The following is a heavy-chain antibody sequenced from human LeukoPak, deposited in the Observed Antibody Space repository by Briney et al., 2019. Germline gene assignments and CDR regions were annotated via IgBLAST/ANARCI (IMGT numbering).Heavy chain of an antibody. CDR2: IYYSGST. CDR1: GGSISSSRYF. V-gene: IGHV4-39*01. J-gene: IGHJ5*02. Sequence: SETLSLTCTVSGGSISSSRYFWGWIRQPPGKGLEWIGSIYYSGSTYYNPSLKSRVTISVDTSKNQFSLKLSSVTAADTAVYYCARSSMVRGVIITLLHRRENWFDPWGQGTLVTVSS. D-gene: IGHD3-10*01. CDR3: ARSSMVRGVIITLLHRRENWFDP.